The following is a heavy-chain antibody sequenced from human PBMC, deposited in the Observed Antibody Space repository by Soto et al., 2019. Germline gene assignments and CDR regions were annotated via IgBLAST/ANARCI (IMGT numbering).Heavy chain of an antibody. Sequence: ASVKVSCKASGYTFFTYDISWVRQAPGQGPEWMGWISTYSGDTKYAQKFQGRVTMTTDTSTTTAYLELRSLRSDDTAVYYCARHHGPTTSENWFDPWGQGTLVTVSS. CDR3: ARHHGPTTSENWFDP. D-gene: IGHD5-12*01. V-gene: IGHV1-18*01. CDR2: ISTYSGDT. CDR1: GYTFFTYD. J-gene: IGHJ5*02.